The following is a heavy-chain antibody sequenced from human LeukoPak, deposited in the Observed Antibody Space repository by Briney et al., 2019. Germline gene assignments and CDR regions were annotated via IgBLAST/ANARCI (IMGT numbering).Heavy chain of an antibody. CDR3: ARGGPIVVVPAAMAY. CDR2: INPSGGST. V-gene: IGHV1-46*01. D-gene: IGHD2-2*01. J-gene: IGHJ4*02. Sequence: GASVKVSCKASGYTFTSYYMHWVRQALGQGLEWMGIINPSGGSTSYAQKFQGRVTMTRDMSTSTVYMELSSLRSEDTAVYYCARGGPIVVVPAAMAYWGQGTLVTVSS. CDR1: GYTFTSYY.